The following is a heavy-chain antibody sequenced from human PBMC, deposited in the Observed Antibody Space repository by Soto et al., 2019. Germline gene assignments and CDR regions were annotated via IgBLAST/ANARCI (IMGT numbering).Heavy chain of an antibody. Sequence: GGSLRLSCAASGFTFSSYSMNWVRQAPGKGLEWVSYISSSSSTIYYADSVKGRFTISRDNAKNSLYLQMNSLRAEDTAVYYCARSRIVGAADAFDIWGQGTMVTVSS. CDR3: ARSRIVGAADAFDI. D-gene: IGHD1-26*01. CDR1: GFTFSSYS. CDR2: ISSSSSTI. J-gene: IGHJ3*02. V-gene: IGHV3-48*01.